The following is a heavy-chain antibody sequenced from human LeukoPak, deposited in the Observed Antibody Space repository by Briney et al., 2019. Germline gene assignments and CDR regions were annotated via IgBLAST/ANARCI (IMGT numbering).Heavy chain of an antibody. J-gene: IGHJ4*02. CDR3: ARHVVVGATNFDY. V-gene: IGHV4-39*01. CDR1: GGSISSSTFY. D-gene: IGHD1-26*01. CDR2: IYYSGST. Sequence: SETLSLTCTVSGGSISSSTFYWGWIRQPPGKGLEWIGTIYYSGSTFYNPSLKSRVTISVEKSKNQFSLKLSSVTAADTAVYYCARHVVVGATNFDYWGQGTLVTVSS.